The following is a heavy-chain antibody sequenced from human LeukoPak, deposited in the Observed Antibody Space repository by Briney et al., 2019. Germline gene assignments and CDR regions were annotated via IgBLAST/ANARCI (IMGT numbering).Heavy chain of an antibody. V-gene: IGHV3-48*03. D-gene: IGHD2-2*01. CDR2: ISSSGSTK. CDR3: ARESYCSSTSCPAPFDY. Sequence: PGGSLRLSCAASGFTFSSSEMNWVRQAPGKGLEWVSYISSSGSTKYYADSVKGRFAISRDNAKNSLYLQMNSLRAEDTAVYYCARESYCSSTSCPAPFDYWGQGTLVTVSS. CDR1: GFTFSSSE. J-gene: IGHJ4*02.